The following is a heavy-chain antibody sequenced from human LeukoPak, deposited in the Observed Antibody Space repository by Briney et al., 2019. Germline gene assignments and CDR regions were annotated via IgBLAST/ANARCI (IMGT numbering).Heavy chain of an antibody. D-gene: IGHD3-10*01. J-gene: IGHJ4*02. V-gene: IGHV3-48*03. CDR3: AKDSYQTSGKRTDY. Sequence: QPGGSLRLSCAASGFTFSSYEMNWVRQAPGKGLEWVSYISSSGSTIYYADSVKGRFTISRDNSKNTLYLQMNSLRAEDTAVYYCAKDSYQTSGKRTDYWGQGTLVTVSS. CDR1: GFTFSSYE. CDR2: ISSSGSTI.